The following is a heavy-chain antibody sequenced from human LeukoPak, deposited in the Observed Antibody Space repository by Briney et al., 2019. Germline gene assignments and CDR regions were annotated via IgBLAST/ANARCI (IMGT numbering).Heavy chain of an antibody. Sequence: ASVKVSCKASGYSFTSYGITWVRQAPGQGLEWMGWISAYNSNTNYAQKLQGRVTMTTDTSTSTAYMELRSLRSDDTAVYYCARDPGDGYIPDAFDIWGQGTMVTVSS. CDR1: GYSFTSYG. D-gene: IGHD5-24*01. CDR3: ARDPGDGYIPDAFDI. CDR2: ISAYNSNT. V-gene: IGHV1-18*01. J-gene: IGHJ3*02.